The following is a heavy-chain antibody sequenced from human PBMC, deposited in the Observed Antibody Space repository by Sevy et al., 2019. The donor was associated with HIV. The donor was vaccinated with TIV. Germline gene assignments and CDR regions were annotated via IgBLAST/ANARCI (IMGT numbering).Heavy chain of an antibody. CDR1: GYTFTSYG. Sequence: ASVKVSCKASGYTFTSYGISWVRQAPGQGLEWMGWISAYNGNTNYAPKLQGRVTMTTDTSTRTAYMERRSLRSDDTAVYYCSLGYSTYYDSSLDAFDIWGQGTMVTVSS. V-gene: IGHV1-18*01. CDR3: SLGYSTYYDSSLDAFDI. CDR2: ISAYNGNT. J-gene: IGHJ3*02. D-gene: IGHD3-22*01.